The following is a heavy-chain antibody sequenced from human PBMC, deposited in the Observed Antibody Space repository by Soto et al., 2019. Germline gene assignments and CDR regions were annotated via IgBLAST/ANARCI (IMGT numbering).Heavy chain of an antibody. V-gene: IGHV6-1*01. Sequence: SPTLSLTCAISGDSVSSNSAAWNWIRQSPSRGLEWLGRTYYRSKWYNDYAVSVKSRITINPDTSKNQFSLQLNSVTPEDTAVYYCARDREYSSSWYYYYGMDVWGQGTTVTVSS. CDR3: ARDREYSSSWYYYYGMDV. D-gene: IGHD6-13*01. CDR2: TYYRSKWYN. CDR1: GDSVSSNSAA. J-gene: IGHJ6*02.